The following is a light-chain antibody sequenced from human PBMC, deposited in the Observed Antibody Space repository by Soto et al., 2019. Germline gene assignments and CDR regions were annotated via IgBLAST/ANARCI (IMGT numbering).Light chain of an antibody. V-gene: IGKV1-5*03. CDR2: KAS. Sequence: TQSPATLSASVGDRVTITCRASQPVGDSLAWFQQTPGKAPRLLIYKASTLQGGVPSRFNGSGSGTEFTLSISSLRPDDVGTYYCQQYNEYPKTFGQGTKVDIK. CDR1: QPVGDS. J-gene: IGKJ1*01. CDR3: QQYNEYPKT.